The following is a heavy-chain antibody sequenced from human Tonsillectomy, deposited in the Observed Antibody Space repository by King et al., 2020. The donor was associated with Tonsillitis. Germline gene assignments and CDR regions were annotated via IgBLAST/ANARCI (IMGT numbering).Heavy chain of an antibody. CDR1: GYSISSGYY. D-gene: IGHD5-18*01. CDR3: AGVRMVTRSVDY. Sequence: VQLQESGPGLVKPSETLSLTCTVSGYSISSGYYWGWIRQPPGKGLEWIGSIYHSGSTYYNPSLKSRVTISVDTSKNQFSLKLSSVTAADTAVYYCAGVRMVTRSVDYWGQGTLVTVSS. J-gene: IGHJ4*02. V-gene: IGHV4-38-2*02. CDR2: IYHSGST.